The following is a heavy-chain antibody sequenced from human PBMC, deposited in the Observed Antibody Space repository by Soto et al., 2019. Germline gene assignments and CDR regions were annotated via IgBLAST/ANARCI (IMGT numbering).Heavy chain of an antibody. Sequence: GGSLRLSCAASGFTFSSYSMNWVRPAPGKGLEWVSSISSSSSYIYYAVSVKGRFTISRDNAKNSLYLQLNSLRAEDTAVYYWARDGLYSSSCFDYWGQGTLVTVSS. J-gene: IGHJ4*02. CDR1: GFTFSSYS. CDR3: ARDGLYSSSCFDY. CDR2: ISSSSSYI. V-gene: IGHV3-21*01. D-gene: IGHD6-13*01.